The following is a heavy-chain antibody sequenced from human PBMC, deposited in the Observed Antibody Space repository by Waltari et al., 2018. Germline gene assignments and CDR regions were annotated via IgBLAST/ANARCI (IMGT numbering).Heavy chain of an antibody. Sequence: QVQLVQSGAEVTKPGSSVKVSCKASGGTFSSYAISWVRQAPGQGLEWMGGIIPIFGTANYAQKFQGRVTITTEESTSTAYMELSSLRSEDTAVYYCARNDGEYQLLPYYFDYWGQGTLVTVSS. D-gene: IGHD2-2*01. J-gene: IGHJ4*02. CDR3: ARNDGEYQLLPYYFDY. CDR1: GGTFSSYA. CDR2: IIPIFGTA. V-gene: IGHV1-69*05.